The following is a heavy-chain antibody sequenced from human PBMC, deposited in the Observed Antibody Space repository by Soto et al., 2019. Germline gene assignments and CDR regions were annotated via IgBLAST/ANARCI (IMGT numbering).Heavy chain of an antibody. Sequence: ASVKVSCKASGHTFTGYFIHWVRQAPGQGLEWMGWINPNSGATKYAQKFQGRVTMTRDTSISTAYMELTLLRSDDTAIYYCARGGGTIHAPLPWGEGTLVTVSS. J-gene: IGHJ5*02. CDR1: GHTFTGYF. V-gene: IGHV1-2*02. CDR2: INPNSGAT. D-gene: IGHD3-3*01. CDR3: ARGGGTIHAPLP.